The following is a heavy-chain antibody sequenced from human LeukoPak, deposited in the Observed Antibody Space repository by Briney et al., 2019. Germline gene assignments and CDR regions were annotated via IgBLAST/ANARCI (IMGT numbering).Heavy chain of an antibody. V-gene: IGHV4-38-2*02. CDR3: ARDLLYYYDSSGYYANWFDP. CDR1: GYSISSGYY. CDR2: IYHSGST. J-gene: IGHJ5*02. D-gene: IGHD3-22*01. Sequence: SETLSLTCTVSGYSISSGYYWGWIRQPPGKGLEWIGSIYHSGSTYYNPSLKSRVTISVDTSKNQFSLKLSSVTAADTAVYYCARDLLYYYDSSGYYANWFDPWGQGTLVTVSS.